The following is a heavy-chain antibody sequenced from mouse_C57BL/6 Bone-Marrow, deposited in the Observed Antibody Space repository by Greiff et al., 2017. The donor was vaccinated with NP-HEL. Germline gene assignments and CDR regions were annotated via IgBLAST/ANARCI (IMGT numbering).Heavy chain of an antibody. CDR3: ARYGGSFAD. CDR1: GFTFTAYY. V-gene: IGHV7-3*01. Sequence: EVMLVESGGGLVQPGGSLSLSCAASGFTFTAYYMSWVRQPPGKALEWVGFIRNKANGYTTEYSASVKGRFTISRDNSQRILYLHMNALRAEDRPTYYWARYGGSFADWGQGTLVTVSA. J-gene: IGHJ3*01. CDR2: IRNKANGYTT.